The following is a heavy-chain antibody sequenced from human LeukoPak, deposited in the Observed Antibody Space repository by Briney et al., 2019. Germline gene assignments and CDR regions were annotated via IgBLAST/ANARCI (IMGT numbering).Heavy chain of an antibody. J-gene: IGHJ4*02. Sequence: PGGSLRLSCAGSGFIFSNYEVNWVRQAPGKGLEWVSYISSTGSDIYYADSVKGRFTISRDNAENSLYLQMNSLRAKDTAVYYCARDLPTGTYRAYFDNWGQGTLVTVSS. D-gene: IGHD1-26*01. CDR1: GFIFSNYE. CDR2: ISSTGSDI. CDR3: ARDLPTGTYRAYFDN. V-gene: IGHV3-48*03.